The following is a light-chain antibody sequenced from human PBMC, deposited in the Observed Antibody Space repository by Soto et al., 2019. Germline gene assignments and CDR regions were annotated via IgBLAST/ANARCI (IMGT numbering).Light chain of an antibody. CDR1: QSVSNNY. CDR3: QQYSSSGAT. V-gene: IGKV3-20*01. Sequence: IEWTQAPDTLCLALGGSRIIKNRASQSVSNNYLAWYQQKPGQAPRLLIYGASSRATGIPDRFSGSGSGTDFPLTVSRLGLRARAVYYCQQYSSSGATFGQGTKVDI. CDR2: GAS. J-gene: IGKJ1*01.